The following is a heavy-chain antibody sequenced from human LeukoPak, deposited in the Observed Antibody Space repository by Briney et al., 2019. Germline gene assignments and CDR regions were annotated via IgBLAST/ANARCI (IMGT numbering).Heavy chain of an antibody. CDR2: INPNSGNT. CDR3: ARGPGYYDILTGPNWFDP. V-gene: IGHV1-8*01. J-gene: IGHJ5*02. Sequence: ASVNVSCKASGYTFTTYDINWVRQATGQGLEWMGWINPNSGNTDYAQKFQGRVTMTRNTSISTAYMELSSLRSEDTAVYYCARGPGYYDILTGPNWFDPWGQGTLVTVSS. CDR1: GYTFTTYD. D-gene: IGHD3-9*01.